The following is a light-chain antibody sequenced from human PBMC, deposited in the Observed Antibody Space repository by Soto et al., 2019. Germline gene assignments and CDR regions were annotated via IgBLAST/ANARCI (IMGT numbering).Light chain of an antibody. CDR1: QSVSSSY. V-gene: IGKV3-20*01. Sequence: EIVLTQSPVTWSSSSGQRATLCCXXXQSVSSSYLAWYQQKPGQAPRLLIYGASSRATGIPDRFSGSGSGTDFTLTISRLEPEDFAVYYCQYSGSASGWTFGRGTKVDNK. CDR2: GAS. CDR3: QYSGSASGWT. J-gene: IGKJ1*01.